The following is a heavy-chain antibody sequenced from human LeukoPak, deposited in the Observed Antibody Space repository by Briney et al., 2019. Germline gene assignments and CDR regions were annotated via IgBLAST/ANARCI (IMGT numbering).Heavy chain of an antibody. CDR1: GHTLSGLA. CDR2: SDPEDGET. V-gene: IGHV1-24*01. J-gene: IGHJ3*02. Sequence: GASMKVSCKVSGHTLSGLAMHWVRQATGKGLEWMGGSDPEDGETIYAQKFKGRVTMTEDTATDTAYMELRSLRSEDTAVYYCAYRPPGDESFDIWGQGTLVTVSS. D-gene: IGHD3-16*01. CDR3: AYRPPGDESFDI.